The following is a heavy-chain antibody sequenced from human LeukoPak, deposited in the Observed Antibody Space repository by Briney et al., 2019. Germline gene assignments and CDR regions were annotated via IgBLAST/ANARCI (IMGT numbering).Heavy chain of an antibody. CDR1: GGSISSYY. CDR2: IYYSGIT. V-gene: IGHV4-59*01. Sequence: SETLSLTCTVSGGSISSYYWSWIRQPPGKGLDWIAYIYYSGITNYNPSLKSRVTISVDTSKTQFSLNLSSVTAADTAVYYCARSHRYYYYYMDVWGKGTTVTVSS. CDR3: ARSHRYYYYYMDV. J-gene: IGHJ6*03.